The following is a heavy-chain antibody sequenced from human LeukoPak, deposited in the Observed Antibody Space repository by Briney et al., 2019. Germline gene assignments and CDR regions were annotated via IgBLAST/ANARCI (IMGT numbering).Heavy chain of an antibody. Sequence: SETLSLTCAVYGGSSSGYYWSWIRQPPGKGLEWIGEINHSGSTNYNPSLKSRVTISVDTSKNQFSLKLSSVTAADTAVYYCARGIAAAEEDYYGMDVWGQGTTVTVSS. CDR1: GGSSSGYY. D-gene: IGHD6-13*01. CDR3: ARGIAAAEEDYYGMDV. CDR2: INHSGST. J-gene: IGHJ6*02. V-gene: IGHV4-34*01.